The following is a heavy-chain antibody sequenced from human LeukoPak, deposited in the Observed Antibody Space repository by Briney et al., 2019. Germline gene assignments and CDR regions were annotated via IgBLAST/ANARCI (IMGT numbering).Heavy chain of an antibody. CDR1: GFTFSGHA. V-gene: IGHV3-30*18. CDR3: AKDPRYCSSTSCYVGVRYFDY. CDR2: ILHDGSNQ. D-gene: IGHD2-2*01. J-gene: IGHJ4*02. Sequence: PGRSLRLSCAASGFTFSGHAMHWVRQAPGKGLEWVAVILHDGSNQYYADSVEGRFTISRDNSKNTLFLQMNSLRAEDTAVYYCAKDPRYCSSTSCYVGVRYFDYWGQGTLVTVSS.